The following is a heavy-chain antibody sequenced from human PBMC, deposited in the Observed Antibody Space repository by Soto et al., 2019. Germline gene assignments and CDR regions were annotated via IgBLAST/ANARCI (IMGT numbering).Heavy chain of an antibody. D-gene: IGHD2-2*01. V-gene: IGHV4-59*08. CDR1: GCPTRNYH. Sequence: SETPSPNCPILGCPTRNYHLGWVPPPPGKGLEWVGYIYHNGSTNYNPSLKSRVTMSLDTSKNQFSLKLSSVTAADTAVYYCARNPAGDSAVIDPWGQGTLVTVSS. CDR3: ARNPAGDSAVIDP. CDR2: IYHNGST. J-gene: IGHJ5*02.